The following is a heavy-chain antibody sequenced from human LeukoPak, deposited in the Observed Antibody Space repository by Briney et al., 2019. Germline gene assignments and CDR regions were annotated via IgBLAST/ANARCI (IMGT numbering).Heavy chain of an antibody. CDR1: GGSISSSSYY. J-gene: IGHJ4*02. V-gene: IGHV4-39*01. Sequence: PSETLSLTCTVSGGSISSSSYYWGWIRQPPGKGLEWIGSSYYSGSTYYNPSLKIRVTISVDTSKNQFSLKLSSATAADTAVYYCARSQWLVGTFDYWGQGTLVTVSS. D-gene: IGHD6-19*01. CDR3: ARSQWLVGTFDY. CDR2: SYYSGST.